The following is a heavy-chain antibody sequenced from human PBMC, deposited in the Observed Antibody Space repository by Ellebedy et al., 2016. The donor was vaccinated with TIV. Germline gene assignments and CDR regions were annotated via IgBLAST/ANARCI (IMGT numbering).Heavy chain of an antibody. Sequence: GESLKISCAASGFTVSSNYMSWVRQAPGKGLEWVSVIYSGGSTYYADSVKGRFTISRDNSKNTLYLQMNSLRAEDTAVYYCARDPASDGMDVWGQGTTVTVSS. J-gene: IGHJ6*02. CDR3: ARDPASDGMDV. V-gene: IGHV3-66*01. CDR2: IYSGGST. CDR1: GFTVSSNY.